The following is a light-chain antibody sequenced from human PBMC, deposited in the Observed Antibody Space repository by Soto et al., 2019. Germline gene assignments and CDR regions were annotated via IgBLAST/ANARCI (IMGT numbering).Light chain of an antibody. V-gene: IGKV3-11*01. J-gene: IGKJ4*01. CDR3: LQRSNWLT. CDR1: QSVSTY. Sequence: EIVLTQSPATLFLSPGERATLSCRASQSVSTYLAWYQQKAGQAPRLLIYGASNRATGIPARFRGGGSGTDFTLTITSLEPEDSAVYYCLQRSNWLTFGGGTKVDIK. CDR2: GAS.